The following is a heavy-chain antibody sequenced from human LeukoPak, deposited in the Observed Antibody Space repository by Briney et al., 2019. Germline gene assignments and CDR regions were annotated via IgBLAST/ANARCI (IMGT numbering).Heavy chain of an antibody. J-gene: IGHJ4*02. Sequence: SVKVSCKASGGTFSSYAISWVRQAPGQGLEWMGGIIPIFGTANYAQKFQGRVTITADESTSTAYMELSSLRSEDTAVYYCASGDYDILTGYLDYWGQGTLVTVSS. CDR2: IIPIFGTA. CDR1: GGTFSSYA. CDR3: ASGDYDILTGYLDY. D-gene: IGHD3-9*01. V-gene: IGHV1-69*01.